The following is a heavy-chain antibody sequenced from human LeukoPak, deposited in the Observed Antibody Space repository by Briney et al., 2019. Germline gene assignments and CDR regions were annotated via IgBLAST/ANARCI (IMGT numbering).Heavy chain of an antibody. Sequence: PGRSLRLSCAASGFTFSSYAMHWVRQAPGKGLEWVAVISYDGSNKYYADSVKGRFTISRDNSKNTLYLQMNSLRAEDTAVYYCARALGQRYCSGGSCPPAQHWGQGTLVTVPS. D-gene: IGHD2-15*01. CDR1: GFTFSSYA. V-gene: IGHV3-30*04. CDR2: ISYDGSNK. CDR3: ARALGQRYCSGGSCPPAQH. J-gene: IGHJ1*01.